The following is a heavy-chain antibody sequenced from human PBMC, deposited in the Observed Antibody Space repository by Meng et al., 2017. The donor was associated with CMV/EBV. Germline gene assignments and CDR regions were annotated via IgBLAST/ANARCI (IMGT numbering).Heavy chain of an antibody. CDR2: INLNSGGT. CDR3: ARDLFGYCSSTSCSNLGEDV. V-gene: IGHV1-2*02. D-gene: IGHD2-2*03. J-gene: IGHJ6*02. CDR1: GYTFTGYY. Sequence: ASVKVSCKASGYTFTGYYMHWVRQAPGQGLEWMGWINLNSGGTNYAQKFQGRVTVTRDTSISTAYMELSRLRSDDTAVYYCARDLFGYCSSTSCSNLGEDVWGQGTTVTVSS.